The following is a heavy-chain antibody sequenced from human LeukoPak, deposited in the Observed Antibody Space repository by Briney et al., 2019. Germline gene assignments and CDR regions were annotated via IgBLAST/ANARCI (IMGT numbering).Heavy chain of an antibody. CDR1: GYSISSGYY. V-gene: IGHV4-38-2*02. CDR2: IYHSGST. J-gene: IGHJ4*02. CDR3: ARSRGWLQSHPLGY. D-gene: IGHD5-24*01. Sequence: SETLSLTCTVSGYSISSGYYWGWIRQPPGKGLEWIGSIYHSGSTYYNPSLKSRVTLSVDTSKNQFSLKLSSVTAADTAVYCCARSRGWLQSHPLGYWGQGTLVTVSS.